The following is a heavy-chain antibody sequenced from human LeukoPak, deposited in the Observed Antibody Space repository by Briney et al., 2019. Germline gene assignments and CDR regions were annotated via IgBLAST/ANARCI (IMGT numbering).Heavy chain of an antibody. CDR3: ARPQPYSSGNNRFDP. CDR1: GGTFSSYA. Sequence: ASVKVSCEASGGTFSSYAISWVRQAPGQGLEWMGRIIPIFGIANYAQKFQGRVTITADKSTSTAYMELSSLRSEDTAVYYCARPQPYSSGNNRFDPWGQGTLVTVSS. CDR2: IIPIFGIA. J-gene: IGHJ5*02. D-gene: IGHD6-25*01. V-gene: IGHV1-69*04.